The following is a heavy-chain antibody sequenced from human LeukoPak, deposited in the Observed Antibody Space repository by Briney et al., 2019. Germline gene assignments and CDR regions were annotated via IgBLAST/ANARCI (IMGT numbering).Heavy chain of an antibody. CDR3: AHSWQWLPSGAFDI. CDR2: IYWDDDK. J-gene: IGHJ3*02. CDR1: GFSLSTSGVG. V-gene: IGHV2-5*02. D-gene: IGHD6-19*01. Sequence: SGPTLVKPTQTLTLTCTFSGFSLSTSGVGVGWIRQPPGKALEWLALIYWDDDKRYSPSLKSRLTITKDTSKTQVVLTMTNMDPVDTATYYCAHSWQWLPSGAFDIWGQGTMVTVSS.